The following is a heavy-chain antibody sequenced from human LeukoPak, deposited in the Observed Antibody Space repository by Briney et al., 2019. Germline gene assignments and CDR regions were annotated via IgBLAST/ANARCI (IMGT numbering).Heavy chain of an antibody. CDR3: ARSGYCSGGYCYAIDY. V-gene: IGHV3-74*01. Sequence: PGGSLRLSCAASGFTFSSYWMHWVRQAPGKGLVWVSRINSDGSSTSYADSVKGRFTIPRDNAKNTLYLQMNSLRAEDTAVYYCARSGYCSGGYCYAIDYWGQGTLVTVSS. J-gene: IGHJ4*02. D-gene: IGHD2-15*01. CDR2: INSDGSST. CDR1: GFTFSSYW.